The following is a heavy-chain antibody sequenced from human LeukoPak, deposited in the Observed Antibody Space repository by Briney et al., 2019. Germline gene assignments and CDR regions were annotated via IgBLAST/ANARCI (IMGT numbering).Heavy chain of an antibody. J-gene: IGHJ6*02. D-gene: IGHD2/OR15-2a*01. CDR2: IYYSGST. V-gene: IGHV4-59*01. CDR3: ARDPNSGGDV. Sequence: PSETLSLTCTVSGGSISSYYWSWIRQPPGKGLEWIGYIYYSGSTNYNPSLKSRVTISVDTSKNQFSLKLSSVTAADTAVYYCARDPNSGGDVWGQGTTVTVS. CDR1: GGSISSYY.